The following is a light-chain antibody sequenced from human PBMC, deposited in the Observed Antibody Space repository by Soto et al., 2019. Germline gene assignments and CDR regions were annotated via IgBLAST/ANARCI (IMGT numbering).Light chain of an antibody. CDR2: DNT. CDR3: QSYDSSLNDYV. Sequence: QPVLTQPPSVSGAPGQRVTISCTGSSSNIGAGYDVHWYQHLPGTAPNLLIYDNTNRPSGVPDRFSGSKSGTSAALAITGLQAEDEADYYCQSYDSSLNDYVFGTGTKLTVL. V-gene: IGLV1-40*01. CDR1: SSNIGAGYD. J-gene: IGLJ1*01.